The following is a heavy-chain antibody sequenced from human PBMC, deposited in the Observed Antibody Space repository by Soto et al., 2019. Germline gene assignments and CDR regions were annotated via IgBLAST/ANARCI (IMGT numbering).Heavy chain of an antibody. V-gene: IGHV4-31*03. D-gene: IGHD6-13*01. J-gene: IGHJ4*02. Sequence: QVQLQESGPGLVKPSQTLSLTCTVSGGSISSGGYYWSWIRQHPGKGPEWIGYIYYSGSTYYNPSLQSRVTISVDTSKNQFSLKMSSVTAAATAVYYCAREGSSWDQHVDNWGQGTLVTVSS. CDR2: IYYSGST. CDR1: GGSISSGGYY. CDR3: AREGSSWDQHVDN.